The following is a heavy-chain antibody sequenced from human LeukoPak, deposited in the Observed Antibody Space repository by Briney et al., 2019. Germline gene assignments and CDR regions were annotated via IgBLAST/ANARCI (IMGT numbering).Heavy chain of an antibody. CDR3: ARDLGQYYDTSDNWFDP. D-gene: IGHD3-22*01. CDR2: INSDGINT. Sequence: GGSLRLSCAASGFTFSNYWMHWVRHAPGKGLVWVSRINSDGINTSYADSVKGRFTISRDNAKNTLNLQMNRLRAEDTAVYYCARDLGQYYDTSDNWFDPWGQGTLVTVSS. CDR1: GFTFSNYW. J-gene: IGHJ5*02. V-gene: IGHV3-74*01.